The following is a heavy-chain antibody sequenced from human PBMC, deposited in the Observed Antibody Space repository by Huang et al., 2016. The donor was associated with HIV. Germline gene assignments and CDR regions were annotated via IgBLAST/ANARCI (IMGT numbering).Heavy chain of an antibody. D-gene: IGHD3-3*01. V-gene: IGHV4-39*01. CDR1: GGSINTGRYY. CDR3: ARNHDFWRGRMFAISYFDV. CDR2: LYYTGKM. Sequence: QMRFQESGPGLMKPSGTLSLTCNVSGGSINTGRYYWGWIRQPPGKGLEWVSSLYYTGKMDYDTSLKGRLTMSADTSKNQFSLNLSAVTAADTAIYYCARNHDFWRGRMFAISYFDVWGRGTLVTVAS. J-gene: IGHJ2*01.